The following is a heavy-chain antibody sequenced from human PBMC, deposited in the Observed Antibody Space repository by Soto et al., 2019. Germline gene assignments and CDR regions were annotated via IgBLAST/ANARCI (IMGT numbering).Heavy chain of an antibody. CDR2: INAGNGNT. Sequence: ASVKVSCKASGYTFTSYAMHWVRQAPGQRLEWMGWINAGNGNTKYSQKFQGRVTITRDTSASTAYMELSSLRSEDTAVYYCARDVKIPDIVVVPSANWFDPWGQGTLVTAPQ. CDR1: GYTFTSYA. J-gene: IGHJ5*02. V-gene: IGHV1-3*01. CDR3: ARDVKIPDIVVVPSANWFDP. D-gene: IGHD2-2*01.